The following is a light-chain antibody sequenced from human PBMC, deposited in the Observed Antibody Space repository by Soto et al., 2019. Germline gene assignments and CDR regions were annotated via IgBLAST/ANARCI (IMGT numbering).Light chain of an antibody. CDR2: DVS. J-gene: IGKJ4*01. CDR3: QMRRNWPLWPLA. Sequence: EIVLTQSPATLSLSPGERATLSCRASQRIGTFLGWYQQKPGQAPRLLIYDVSNRATGVTARFSGSGSGTDFTLTISSVEPEDFAVYYCQMRRNWPLWPLAFGGGTKV. CDR1: QRIGTF. V-gene: IGKV3-11*01.